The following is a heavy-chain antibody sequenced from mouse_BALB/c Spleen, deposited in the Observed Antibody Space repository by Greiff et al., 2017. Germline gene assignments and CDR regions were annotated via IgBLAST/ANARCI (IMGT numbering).Heavy chain of an antibody. V-gene: IGHV14-4*02. CDR3: SSDYAMDY. CDR1: GFNIKDYY. Sequence: ELQLQQSGAELVRSGASVKLSCTASGFNIKDYYMHWVKQRPEQGLEWIGWIDPENGDTEYAPKFQGKATMTADTSSNTAYLQLSSLTSEDTAVYYCSSDYAMDYWGQGTSVTVSS. J-gene: IGHJ4*01. CDR2: IDPENGDT.